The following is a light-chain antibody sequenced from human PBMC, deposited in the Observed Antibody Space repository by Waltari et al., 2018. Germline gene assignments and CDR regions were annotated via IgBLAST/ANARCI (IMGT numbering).Light chain of an antibody. CDR1: QSISKY. CDR3: QNHERLPAT. V-gene: IGKV3-20*01. J-gene: IGKJ1*01. CDR2: AGS. Sequence: VLTQSPGTLSLSPGERATLSCRASQSISKYLVWYQQRPGHAPRLIIYAGSTRAAGIPDRFSGSGYGTDFTLTISRLEPEDFAMYYCQNHERLPATFGQGTKVEFK.